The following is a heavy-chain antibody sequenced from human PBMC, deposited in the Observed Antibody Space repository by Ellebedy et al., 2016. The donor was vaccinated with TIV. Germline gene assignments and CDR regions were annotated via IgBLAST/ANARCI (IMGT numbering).Heavy chain of an antibody. D-gene: IGHD2-15*01. CDR3: ARNRYCSSGDCYALGY. CDR1: GFTFNIYW. Sequence: GESLKISCAASGFTFNIYWMQWVRQTPGKGLVWVSRLNSEGSNAVYADSVMGRFTISRDNAKNQRYLQMNSLRAEDTAVYYCARNRYCSSGDCYALGYWGQGTLVTVSS. J-gene: IGHJ4*02. CDR2: LNSEGSNA. V-gene: IGHV3-74*01.